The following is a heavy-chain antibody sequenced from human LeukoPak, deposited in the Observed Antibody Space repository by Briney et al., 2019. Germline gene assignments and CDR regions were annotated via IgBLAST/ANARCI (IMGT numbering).Heavy chain of an antibody. CDR1: GYTFTGYY. CDR2: IGVSSGNT. Sequence: GALVKVSCKASGYTFTGYYMHWVRQAPGQGLEWMGWIGVSSGNTDYAQKFQGRVTLTTDTSTGTAYMELRSLRSDDTAIYYCARFGYADFWGQGTLVTVSS. J-gene: IGHJ4*02. V-gene: IGHV1-18*04. D-gene: IGHD3-16*01. CDR3: ARFGYADF.